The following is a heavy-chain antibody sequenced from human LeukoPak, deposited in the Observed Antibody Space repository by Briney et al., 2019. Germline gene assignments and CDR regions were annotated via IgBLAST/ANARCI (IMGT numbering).Heavy chain of an antibody. V-gene: IGHV4-4*07. D-gene: IGHD2-2*01. J-gene: IGHJ5*02. Sequence: SETLSLTCTVSGGSISSYYWSWIRQPAGKGLEWIGRIYTSGSTNYNPSLKSRVTISVDKYKNQFSLKLSSVTAADTAVYYCARERVRWGYCSSTSCSGGYNWFDPWGQGTLVTVSS. CDR3: ARERVRWGYCSSTSCSGGYNWFDP. CDR1: GGSISSYY. CDR2: IYTSGST.